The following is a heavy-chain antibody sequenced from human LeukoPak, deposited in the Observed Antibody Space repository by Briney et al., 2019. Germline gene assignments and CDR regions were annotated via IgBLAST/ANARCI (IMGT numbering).Heavy chain of an antibody. CDR2: IIPILGIA. D-gene: IGHD2-15*01. CDR3: AREVGYCSGGSCYAFDY. V-gene: IGHV1-69*04. J-gene: IGHJ4*02. Sequence: ASVKVSCKASGGTFSNYAINWVRQAPGQGLEWMGRIIPILGIANYAQKFQGRVTITADKSTSTAYMELSSLRSEDTAVYYCAREVGYCSGGSCYAFDYWGQGTLVTVSS. CDR1: GGTFSNYA.